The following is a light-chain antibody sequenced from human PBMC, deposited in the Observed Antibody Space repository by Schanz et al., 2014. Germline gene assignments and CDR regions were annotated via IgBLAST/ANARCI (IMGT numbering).Light chain of an antibody. CDR2: DVN. Sequence: QSALTQPPSASGSLGQSVTISCTGTSNDIGRYDFVSWYQQHPGKAPKLMIYDVNKRASGVPDRFSGSKSGNTASLTISGLQADDEADYHCCSYAGNSWVFGGGTKLTVL. V-gene: IGLV2-8*01. J-gene: IGLJ2*01. CDR1: SNDIGRYDF. CDR3: CSYAGNSWV.